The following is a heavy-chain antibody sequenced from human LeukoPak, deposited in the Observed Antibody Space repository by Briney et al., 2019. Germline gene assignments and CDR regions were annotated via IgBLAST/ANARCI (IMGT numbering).Heavy chain of an antibody. J-gene: IGHJ5*02. CDR3: ARGKYYDFWSGYSRDRWFDP. CDR1: GGSINNDY. D-gene: IGHD3-3*01. V-gene: IGHV4-59*12. Sequence: SETLSLTCTVSGGSINNDYWSWIRQPPGKGLEWIGYIYYTGSTNYNPSLKSRVTISVDTSKNQFSLKLSSVTAADTAVYYCARGKYYDFWSGYSRDRWFDPWGQGTLVTVSS. CDR2: IYYTGST.